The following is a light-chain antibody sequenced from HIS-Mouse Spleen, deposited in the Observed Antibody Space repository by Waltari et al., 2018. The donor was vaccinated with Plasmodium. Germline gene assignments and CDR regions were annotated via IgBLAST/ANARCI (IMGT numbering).Light chain of an antibody. J-gene: IGKJ4*01. CDR1: QSVSRY. CDR2: DAS. Sequence: EIVLTQSPATLSLSPGERATLPCRASQSVSRYLAWYQQKPGQAPRLLIYDASNRATGIPARFSGSGSGTDFTLTISSLEPEDFAVYYCQQRSNWPRVLTFGGGTKVEIK. CDR3: QQRSNWPRVLT. V-gene: IGKV3-11*01.